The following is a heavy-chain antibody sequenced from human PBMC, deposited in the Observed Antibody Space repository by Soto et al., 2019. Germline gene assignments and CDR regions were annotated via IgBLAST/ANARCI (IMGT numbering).Heavy chain of an antibody. J-gene: IGHJ4*02. Sequence: GSLRPSCAGSGFTFSSYNMNWVRQAPGKGLEWVSSIGSSSSYIYYADSVKGRFTISRDNAKNSLYLQMNSLRAEDTAVYYCARLDGDSSDYWGQGTLVTVSS. D-gene: IGHD3-22*01. CDR1: GFTFSSYN. CDR3: ARLDGDSSDY. V-gene: IGHV3-21*01. CDR2: IGSSSSYI.